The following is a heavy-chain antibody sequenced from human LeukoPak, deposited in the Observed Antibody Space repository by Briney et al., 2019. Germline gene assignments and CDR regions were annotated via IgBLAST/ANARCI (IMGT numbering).Heavy chain of an antibody. Sequence: NSSETLSLTCTVSGGSISRYYWSWIRQPAGKGLEWIGRIYTSGSTNYNPSLKSRVTMSVDTSKNHLSLKLSSVTAADTAVYYCARDIAVAGTGTFDIWGQGILVTVSS. J-gene: IGHJ3*02. CDR3: ARDIAVAGTGTFDI. V-gene: IGHV4-4*07. CDR1: GGSISRYY. D-gene: IGHD6-19*01. CDR2: IYTSGST.